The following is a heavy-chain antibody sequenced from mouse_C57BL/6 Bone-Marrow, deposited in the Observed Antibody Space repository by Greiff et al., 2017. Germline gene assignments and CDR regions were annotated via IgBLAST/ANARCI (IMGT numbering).Heavy chain of an antibody. CDR2: IDPANGNT. Sequence: EVQLQESVAELVRPGASVKLSCTASGFNIKNTYMHWVKQRPEQGLEWIGRIDPANGNTKYAPKFQGKATLTADTSSNTAYLQLSSLTSEASAIYYCSHTVVAPYYAMDYWGQGTSVTVSS. CDR3: SHTVVAPYYAMDY. D-gene: IGHD1-1*01. V-gene: IGHV14-3*01. J-gene: IGHJ4*01. CDR1: GFNIKNTY.